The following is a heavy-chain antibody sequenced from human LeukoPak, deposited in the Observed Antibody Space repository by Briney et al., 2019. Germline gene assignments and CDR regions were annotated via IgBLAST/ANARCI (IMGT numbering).Heavy chain of an antibody. CDR1: GYTFTGYY. Sequence: GASVKVSCKASGYTFTGYYMHWVRQAPGQGLEWMGRINPNSGGTNYAQKFKGRVTMTRDTSISTAYMELSRLRSDDTAVYYCARDTIGDDSSGYYLNYYYGMDVWGQGTTVTVSS. V-gene: IGHV1-2*06. J-gene: IGHJ6*02. CDR3: ARDTIGDDSSGYYLNYYYGMDV. CDR2: INPNSGGT. D-gene: IGHD3-22*01.